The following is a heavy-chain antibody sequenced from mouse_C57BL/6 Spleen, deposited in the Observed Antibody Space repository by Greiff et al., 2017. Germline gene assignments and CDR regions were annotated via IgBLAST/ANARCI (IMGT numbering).Heavy chain of an antibody. CDR3: ARPLYDYDSAY. V-gene: IGHV1-26*01. J-gene: IGHJ3*01. CDR1: GYTFTDYY. CDR2: INPNNGGT. Sequence: VQLKQSGPELVKPGASVKISCKASGYTFTDYYMNWVKQSHGKSLEWIGDINPNNGGTSYNQKFKGKATLTVDKSSSTAYMELRSLTSEDSAVYYCARPLYDYDSAYWGQGTLVTVSA. D-gene: IGHD2-4*01.